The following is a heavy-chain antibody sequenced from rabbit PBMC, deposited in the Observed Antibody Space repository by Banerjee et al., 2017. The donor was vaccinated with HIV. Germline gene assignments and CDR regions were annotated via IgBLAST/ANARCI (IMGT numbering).Heavy chain of an antibody. V-gene: IGHV1S45*01. CDR1: GIDFSGDYY. CDR2: IVSNSGST. D-gene: IGHD4-2*01. CDR3: ANSFANYGGWDATYL. J-gene: IGHJ4*01. Sequence: QQQLEESGGGLVKPGGTLTLTCKASGIDFSGDYYMYWVRQAPGKGLEWIACIVSNSGSTYYASWAKGRFTISKTSSTTVTLQMTSLTAADTATYFCANSFANYGGWDATYLWGPGTLVTVS.